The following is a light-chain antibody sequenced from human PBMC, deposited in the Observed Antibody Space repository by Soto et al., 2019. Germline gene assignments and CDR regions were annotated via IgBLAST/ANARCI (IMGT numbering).Light chain of an antibody. J-gene: IGKJ5*01. Sequence: IVMTHSLATLSVSPGERATLSCRASQSVSSYLAWYQQKPGQAPRLLIYDASNRATGIPARFSGSGSGTDFTLTISSLDPEDCAVYYCQWRSNWPLITFGQRTRLE. CDR1: QSVSSY. CDR3: QWRSNWPLIT. CDR2: DAS. V-gene: IGKV3-11*01.